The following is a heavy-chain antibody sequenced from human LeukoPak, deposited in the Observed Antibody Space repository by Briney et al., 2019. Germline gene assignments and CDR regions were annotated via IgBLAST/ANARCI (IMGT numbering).Heavy chain of an antibody. J-gene: IGHJ6*02. Sequence: ASVKVSCKASGYTFTSFHMHWVRQAPGQGLEWMGVINADGDKPTYAEKFRGRLTLTTDTSTTSVYMELSSLGSEDPAVYFCARPSRSNWFYYYGMDVWGPGTTVIVSS. CDR1: GYTFTSFH. CDR2: INADGDKP. CDR3: ARPSRSNWFYYYGMDV. V-gene: IGHV1-46*01. D-gene: IGHD6-13*01.